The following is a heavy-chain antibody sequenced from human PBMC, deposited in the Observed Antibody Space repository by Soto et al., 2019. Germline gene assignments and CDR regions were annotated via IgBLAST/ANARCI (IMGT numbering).Heavy chain of an antibody. J-gene: IGHJ4*02. Sequence: PGGSLRLSCAASGFTFSSYAMSWVRQAPGKGLEWVSAISGSGGSTYYADSVKGRFTISRDNSKNTLYLQMNSLRAEDTAVYYCAKSVLRIQLWFLDYWGQGTLVTVSS. D-gene: IGHD5-18*01. V-gene: IGHV3-23*01. CDR3: AKSVLRIQLWFLDY. CDR1: GFTFSSYA. CDR2: ISGSGGST.